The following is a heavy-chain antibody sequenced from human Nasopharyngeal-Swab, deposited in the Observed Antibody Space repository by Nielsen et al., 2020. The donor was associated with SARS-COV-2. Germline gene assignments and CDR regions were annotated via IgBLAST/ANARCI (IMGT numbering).Heavy chain of an antibody. Sequence: VGQAAGKGLEWVSYISSSGSTIYYADSVKGRFTISRDNAKNSLYLQMNSLRAEDTAVYYCARASVPAAIGVFGFDYWGQGTLVTVSS. CDR2: ISSSGSTI. J-gene: IGHJ4*02. D-gene: IGHD2-2*01. V-gene: IGHV3-48*03. CDR3: ARASVPAAIGVFGFDY.